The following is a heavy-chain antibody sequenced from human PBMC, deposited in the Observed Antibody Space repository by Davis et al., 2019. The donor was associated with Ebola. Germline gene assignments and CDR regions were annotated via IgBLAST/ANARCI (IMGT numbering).Heavy chain of an antibody. CDR1: GYTFTYRY. D-gene: IGHD2-2*01. Sequence: AASVKVSCKASGYTFTYRYLHWVRQAPGQALERMGWITPFNGNTNYAQKFQDRVTITRDRSMSTAYMELSSLRSEDTAMYYCASSIVVVPAARNKDAFDIWGQGTMVTVSS. CDR2: ITPFNGNT. V-gene: IGHV1-45*02. J-gene: IGHJ3*02. CDR3: ASSIVVVPAARNKDAFDI.